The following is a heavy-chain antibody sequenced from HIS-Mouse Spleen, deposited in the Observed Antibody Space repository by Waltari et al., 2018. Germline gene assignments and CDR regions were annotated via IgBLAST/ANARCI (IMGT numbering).Heavy chain of an antibody. V-gene: IGHV4-39*07. CDR2: IYYSGST. D-gene: IGHD3-16*01. CDR1: GGSISSSSYS. CDR3: ARRERPLGAFDI. Sequence: QLQLQESGPGLVKPSETLSLTCTVSGGSISSSSYSWGWIRQPPGKGLEWIGSIYYSGSTYYNPSLKSRVTISVDTSKNQFSLKLSSVTAADTAVYYCARRERPLGAFDIWGQGTMVTVSS. J-gene: IGHJ3*02.